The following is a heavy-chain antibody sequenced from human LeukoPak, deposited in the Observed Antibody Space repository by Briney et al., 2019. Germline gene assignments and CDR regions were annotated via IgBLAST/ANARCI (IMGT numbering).Heavy chain of an antibody. Sequence: SETLSLTCTVSGGSISSYYWSWIRQPAGKGLEWIGRIYTSGSTNYNPSLKSRVTMSVDTSKNQFSLKLSSVTAADTAVYYCARDMGTSYGSGSYYSGWCFDLWGRGTLVTVSS. D-gene: IGHD3-10*01. CDR1: GGSISSYY. CDR3: ARDMGTSYGSGSYYSGWCFDL. J-gene: IGHJ2*01. CDR2: IYTSGST. V-gene: IGHV4-4*07.